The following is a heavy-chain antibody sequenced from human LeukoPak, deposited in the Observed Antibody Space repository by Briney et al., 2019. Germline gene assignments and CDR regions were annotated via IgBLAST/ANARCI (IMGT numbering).Heavy chain of an antibody. D-gene: IGHD3-22*01. CDR3: ARVRAYYDSPH. CDR2: IYYSGST. V-gene: IGHV4-39*07. CDR1: GGSISSSSYY. J-gene: IGHJ4*02. Sequence: PSETLSLTRTVSGGSISSSSYYWGWIRQPPGKGLEWIGSIYYSGSTYYNPSLKSRVTISVDTSKNQFSLKLSSVTAADTAVYYCARVRAYYDSPHWGQGTLVTVSS.